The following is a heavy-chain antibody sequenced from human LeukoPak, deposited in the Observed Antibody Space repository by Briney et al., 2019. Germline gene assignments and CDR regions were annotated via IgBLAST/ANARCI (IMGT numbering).Heavy chain of an antibody. Sequence: GRSLRLSCAASGFTFSDYYMTWIRQAPGKGLEFVSYISTSANTIYYADSVKGRFTISRDNAKNSLYLQMNSLRAEDTAVYYCARGTYYDFWSGADVFDYWGQGTLVTVSS. CDR2: ISTSANTI. D-gene: IGHD3-3*01. J-gene: IGHJ4*02. CDR1: GFTFSDYY. V-gene: IGHV3-11*01. CDR3: ARGTYYDFWSGADVFDY.